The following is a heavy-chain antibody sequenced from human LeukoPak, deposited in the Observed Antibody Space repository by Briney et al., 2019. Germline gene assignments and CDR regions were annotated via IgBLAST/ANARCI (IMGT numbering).Heavy chain of an antibody. J-gene: IGHJ3*02. CDR1: GGSISSYY. CDR3: ARDNSGISSDGAFDI. CDR2: IYYSGST. D-gene: IGHD6-19*01. Sequence: SETLSLTCTVSGGSISSYYWSWIRQPPGKGLEWIGYIYYSGSTNYNPSLKSRVTISVDTSKNQFSLKLSSVTAADTAVYYCARDNSGISSDGAFDIWGQGTMVTVSS. V-gene: IGHV4-59*01.